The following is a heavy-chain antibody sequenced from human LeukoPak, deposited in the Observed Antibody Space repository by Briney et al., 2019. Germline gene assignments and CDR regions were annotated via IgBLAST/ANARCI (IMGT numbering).Heavy chain of an antibody. Sequence: GGSLRLSCAASGFTFSSYAMSWVRQAPGKGLEWVSAISGSGGSTYYADSVRGRFTISRDNSKNTLYLQMNSLRAEDTAVYYCAKAYSSGWPNYGTDVWGQGTTVTVSS. CDR3: AKAYSSGWPNYGTDV. CDR2: ISGSGGST. V-gene: IGHV3-23*01. CDR1: GFTFSSYA. D-gene: IGHD6-19*01. J-gene: IGHJ6*02.